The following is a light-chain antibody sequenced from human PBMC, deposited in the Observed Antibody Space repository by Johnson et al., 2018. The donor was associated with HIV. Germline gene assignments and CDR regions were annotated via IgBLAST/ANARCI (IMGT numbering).Light chain of an antibody. CDR1: SSNIGNNY. CDR2: DNN. CDR3: GAWDGSLSVYV. J-gene: IGLJ1*01. V-gene: IGLV1-51*01. Sequence: QAVLTQPPSMSAAPGQRVTISCSGSSSNIGNNYVSWYQQVPGAAPKLLIYDNNRRPSGIPDRFSGSKSGTSVTLGITGLQTGDEADYYCGAWDGSLSVYVFGTGTKVTVL.